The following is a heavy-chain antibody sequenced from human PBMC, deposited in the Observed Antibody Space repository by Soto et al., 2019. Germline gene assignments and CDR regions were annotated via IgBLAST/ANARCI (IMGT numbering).Heavy chain of an antibody. V-gene: IGHV3-64D*06. Sequence: GGSLRLPCSASGFTFSSYAMHWVRQAPGKGLEYVSAISSNGGSTYYADSVKGRFTISRDNSKNTLYLQMSSLRAEDTAVYYCVKDLSRGIAVAGLFDYWGQGTLVTVSS. CDR2: ISSNGGST. J-gene: IGHJ4*02. CDR1: GFTFSSYA. D-gene: IGHD6-19*01. CDR3: VKDLSRGIAVAGLFDY.